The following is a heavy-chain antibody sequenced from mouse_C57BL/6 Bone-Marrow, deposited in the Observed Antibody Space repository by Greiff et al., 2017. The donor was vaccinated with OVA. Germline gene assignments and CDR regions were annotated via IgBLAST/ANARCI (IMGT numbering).Heavy chain of an antibody. Sequence: EVKLMESGPELVKPGASVKMSCKASGYTFTDYNMHWVKQSHGKSLEWIGYINPNNGGTSYNQKFKGKATLTVNKSSSTAYMELRSLTSEDSAVYYCARLILRRGFAYWGQGTLVTVSA. CDR3: ARLILRRGFAY. J-gene: IGHJ3*01. CDR2: INPNNGGT. D-gene: IGHD1-1*01. CDR1: GYTFTDYN. V-gene: IGHV1-22*01.